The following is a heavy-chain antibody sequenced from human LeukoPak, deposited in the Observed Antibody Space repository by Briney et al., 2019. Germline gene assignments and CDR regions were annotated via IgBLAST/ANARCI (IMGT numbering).Heavy chain of an antibody. J-gene: IGHJ4*02. CDR3: ARLHRSYYYDSSGLFDY. Sequence: VASVKVSCKASGGTFSSYAISWVRQAPGQGLEWMGGIIPIFGTANYAQKFQGRVTITADESTSTAYMELSSLRSEDTAVYYCARLHRSYYYDSSGLFDYWGQGTLVTVSS. CDR1: GGTFSSYA. D-gene: IGHD3-22*01. V-gene: IGHV1-69*13. CDR2: IIPIFGTA.